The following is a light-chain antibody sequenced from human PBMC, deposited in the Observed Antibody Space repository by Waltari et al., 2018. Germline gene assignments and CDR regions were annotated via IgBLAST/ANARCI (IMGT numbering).Light chain of an antibody. J-gene: IGLJ1*01. CDR1: RPNIGRSY. Sequence: QSVLTQPPSASGTPGQRVTIPCSGSRPNIGRSYVNWYQQPPGTAPKLVIYNNNKRPSGVPDRFSGSKYGTSASLAISGLQSEDEADYYCAGWDGSLNGYVFGAATKVTVL. CDR3: AGWDGSLNGYV. CDR2: NNN. V-gene: IGLV1-44*01.